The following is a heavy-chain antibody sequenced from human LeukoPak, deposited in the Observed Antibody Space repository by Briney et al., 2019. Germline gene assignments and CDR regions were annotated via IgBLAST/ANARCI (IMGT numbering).Heavy chain of an antibody. V-gene: IGHV3-15*01. D-gene: IGHD3-22*01. CDR2: IKSKTDGGTT. Sequence: GGSLRLSCAASGFTFSNAWMSWVRQAPGKGLEWVGRIKSKTDGGTTDYAAPVKGRFTISRDDSKNTLYLQMNSLKTEDTAVYYCTTYYYDSSGYYCVSGSYWGQGTLVTVSS. CDR1: GFTFSNAW. CDR3: TTYYYDSSGYYCVSGSY. J-gene: IGHJ4*02.